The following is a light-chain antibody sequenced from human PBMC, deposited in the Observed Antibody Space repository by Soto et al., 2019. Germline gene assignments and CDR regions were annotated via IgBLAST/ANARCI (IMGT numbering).Light chain of an antibody. V-gene: IGKV1-33*01. CDR2: HAS. CDR3: QQYYGLPPLT. J-gene: IGKJ5*01. Sequence: DIQMTQSPSSLSASIGDRFTITLRSSQNITNNLSWYQQKPGKDPNLLIYHASKLAKGVTSRFSGSGSGTDFSFIITSLQREDLATYYCQQYYGLPPLTFGQGTRLEIK. CDR1: QNITNN.